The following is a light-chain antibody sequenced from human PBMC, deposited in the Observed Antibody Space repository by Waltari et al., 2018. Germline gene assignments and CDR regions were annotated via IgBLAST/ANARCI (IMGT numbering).Light chain of an antibody. J-gene: IGKJ4*01. CDR3: MQALQTPT. Sequence: DFVMTQSPLSLPVTPGEPASISCRSSQSLLHSNGYNYLDWYLQKPGQSPQLLIYLGSNRASGVPDRFSGSGSGTDFTLQISRVEAEDVGVYYCMQALQTPTFGGGTKVEIK. CDR2: LGS. CDR1: QSLLHSNGYNY. V-gene: IGKV2-28*01.